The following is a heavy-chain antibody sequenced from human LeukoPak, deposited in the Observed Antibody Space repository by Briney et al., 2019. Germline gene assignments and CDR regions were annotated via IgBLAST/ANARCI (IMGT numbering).Heavy chain of an antibody. CDR2: INGDGSRT. D-gene: IGHD4-23*01. Sequence: GGSLRLSCAASGFTFNSYWMSWVRQAPGKGLVWVSRINGDGSRTTYADSVKGRFTISRDSANTLYLQMNSLRAEDTAMYYCARGGTGGSADYWGQGTLVTVSS. CDR1: GFTFNSYW. V-gene: IGHV3-74*01. J-gene: IGHJ4*02. CDR3: ARGGTGGSADY.